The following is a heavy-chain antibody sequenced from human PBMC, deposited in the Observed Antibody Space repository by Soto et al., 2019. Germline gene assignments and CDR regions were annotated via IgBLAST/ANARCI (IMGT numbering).Heavy chain of an antibody. CDR1: GYTFTSYG. V-gene: IGHV1-18*01. D-gene: IGHD6-19*01. CDR3: ARVQTHRIAVAGTRSTNSPIGY. CDR2: ISAYNGNT. Sequence: ASVKVSCKASGYTFTSYGISWVRQAPGQGLEWMGWISAYNGNTNYAQKLQGRVTMTTDTSTSTAYMELRSLRSDDTAVYYCARVQTHRIAVAGTRSTNSPIGYWGQGTLVTVPQ. J-gene: IGHJ4*02.